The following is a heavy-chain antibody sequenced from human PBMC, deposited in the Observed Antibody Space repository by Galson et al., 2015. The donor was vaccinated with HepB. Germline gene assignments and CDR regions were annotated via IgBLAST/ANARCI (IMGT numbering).Heavy chain of an antibody. CDR2: IGIGGGST. CDR3: TTGPPRYGGRYYYYYYMDV. D-gene: IGHD4-23*01. CDR1: GFTFSEHD. Sequence: SLRLSCAAFGFTFSEHDTNWVRQAPGKGLGWVSGIGIGGGSTYYADSVKGRFTISRDDSKNTLYLQMNSLKTEDTAVYYCTTGPPRYGGRYYYYYYMDVWGKGTTVTVSS. J-gene: IGHJ6*03. V-gene: IGHV3-23*03.